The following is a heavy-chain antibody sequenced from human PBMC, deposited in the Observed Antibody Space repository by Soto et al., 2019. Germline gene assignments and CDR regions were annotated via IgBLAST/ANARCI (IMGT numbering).Heavy chain of an antibody. CDR1: GGSISSGGYY. D-gene: IGHD6-13*01. V-gene: IGHV4-31*03. Sequence: QVQLQESGPGLVKPSQTLSLTCTVSGGSISSGGYYWSWIRQHPGKGLEWIGYIYYSGSTYYNPSLKSRVTISVAPSKNQFSLKLSSVTAADTAVYYGARGGIAAAAPPDYWGQGTLVTVSS. J-gene: IGHJ4*02. CDR2: IYYSGST. CDR3: ARGGIAAAAPPDY.